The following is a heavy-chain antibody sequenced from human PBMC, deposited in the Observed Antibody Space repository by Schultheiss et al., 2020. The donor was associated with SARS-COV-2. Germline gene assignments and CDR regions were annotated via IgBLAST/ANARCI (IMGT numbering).Heavy chain of an antibody. J-gene: IGHJ4*02. CDR3: ARGSYSSLYYFDY. CDR2: IYHSGST. CDR1: GGSISDYY. V-gene: IGHV4-59*12. D-gene: IGHD6-13*01. Sequence: SETLSLTCTVSGGSISDYYWSWIRQPPGKGLEWIGSIYHSGSTYYNPSLKSRVTISVDTSKSQFSLKLSSVTAADTAVYYCARGSYSSLYYFDYWGQGTLVTVSS.